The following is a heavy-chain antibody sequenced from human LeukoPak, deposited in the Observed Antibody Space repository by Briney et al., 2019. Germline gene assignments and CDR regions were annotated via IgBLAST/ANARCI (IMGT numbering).Heavy chain of an antibody. J-gene: IGHJ4*02. Sequence: GGSLRLSCAASGLSFSIYAMTWVRQGPGKGLELISGINGRDNGTWYADSVKGRFTISRGNSKNTLYLQMNALTGDDTAVYYCAKGFYHYFGSGSYTLDFWGRGTQVTVSS. D-gene: IGHD3-10*01. V-gene: IGHV3-23*01. CDR2: INGRDNGT. CDR1: GLSFSIYA. CDR3: AKGFYHYFGSGSYTLDF.